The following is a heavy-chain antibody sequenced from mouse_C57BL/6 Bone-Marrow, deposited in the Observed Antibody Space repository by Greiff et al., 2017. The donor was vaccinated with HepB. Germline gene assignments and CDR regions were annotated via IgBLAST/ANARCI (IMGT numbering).Heavy chain of an antibody. Sequence: EVHLVESGAELVKPGASVKLSCTASGFNIKDYYMHWVKQRTEQGLEWIGRIDPEDGETKYAPKFQGKATITADTSSNTAYLQLSSLTSEDTAVYYCARGAITGTYYFDYWGQGTTLTVSS. D-gene: IGHD4-1*01. CDR2: IDPEDGET. CDR1: GFNIKDYY. V-gene: IGHV14-2*01. CDR3: ARGAITGTYYFDY. J-gene: IGHJ2*01.